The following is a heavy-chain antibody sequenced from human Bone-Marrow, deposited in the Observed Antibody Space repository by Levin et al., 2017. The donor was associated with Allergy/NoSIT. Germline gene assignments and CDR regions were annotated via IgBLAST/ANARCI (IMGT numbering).Heavy chain of an antibody. CDR3: ARIYYDYIWGSYKSGGYYFDY. V-gene: IGHV4-59*01. CDR1: GGSMSSYY. Sequence: SQTLSLTCTVSGGSMSSYYWSWIRQPPGKGLEWIGYIYNTGSTNYNPSLKTRVTISVDTSKNQFSLKLSSVTAADTAVYYCARIYYDYIWGSYKSGGYYFDYWGQGALVTVSS. D-gene: IGHD3-16*01. CDR2: IYNTGST. J-gene: IGHJ4*02.